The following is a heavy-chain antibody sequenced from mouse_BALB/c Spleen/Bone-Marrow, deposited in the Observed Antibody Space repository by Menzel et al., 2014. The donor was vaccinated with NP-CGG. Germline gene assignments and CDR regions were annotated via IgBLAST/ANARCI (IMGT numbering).Heavy chain of an antibody. D-gene: IGHD1-1*01. V-gene: IGHV5-6-5*01. Sequence: EVQLVESGGGLVKPGGSLKLSCAASGFTFSSYAMSWVRQTPEKRLEWVASISSGGSTYYPDSVKGRFTISRDNVRNILYLQMSSLRSEYTAMYYCARVTDTFYYGSSYWYFDVWGAGTTVTVSS. CDR3: ARVTDTFYYGSSYWYFDV. CDR1: GFTFSSYA. J-gene: IGHJ1*01. CDR2: ISSGGST.